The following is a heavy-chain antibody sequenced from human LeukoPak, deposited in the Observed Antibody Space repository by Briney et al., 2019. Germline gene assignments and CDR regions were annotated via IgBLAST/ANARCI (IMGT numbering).Heavy chain of an antibody. CDR3: ARLPPPNPYYYYGMDV. CDR2: INPSGGST. D-gene: IGHD2-15*01. V-gene: IGHV1-46*01. CDR1: GYTFTSYY. Sequence: ASVKVSCKASGYTFTSYYMYWVRQAPGQGLEWMGIINPSGGSTSYAQKFQGRVTMTRDTSTSTVYMELSSLRSEDTAVYYCARLPPPNPYYYYGMDVWGQGTTVTVSS. J-gene: IGHJ6*02.